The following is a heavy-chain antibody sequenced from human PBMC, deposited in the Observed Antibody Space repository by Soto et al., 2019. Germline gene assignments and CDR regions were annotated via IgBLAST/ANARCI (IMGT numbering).Heavy chain of an antibody. CDR1: GGSISSADYY. D-gene: IGHD6-6*01. V-gene: IGHV4-30-4*01. CDR3: ARDVWYSTSRIDS. Sequence: QVQLQESGPGLVKPSQTLSLTCTVSGGSISSADYYWSWIRQPPGEGLEWIGYFHYSGSTYYTPSRRSRVTISVDTSKNQFSLKLSSVTAADTAVYYCARDVWYSTSRIDSWGQGTLVTVSS. J-gene: IGHJ4*02. CDR2: FHYSGST.